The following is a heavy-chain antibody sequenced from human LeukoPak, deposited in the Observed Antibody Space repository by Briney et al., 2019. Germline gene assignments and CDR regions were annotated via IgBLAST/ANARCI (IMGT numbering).Heavy chain of an antibody. Sequence: ASVKVSCKASGYTFTSYYMHWVRHAPGQGLEWMGIINPSGGSTTYAQKFQGRVTIIRDTTSSTDYMELSSLRSEDTAVYYCARGLGSGPRPFDYWGQGTLVTVSS. CDR1: GYTFTSYY. V-gene: IGHV1-46*01. CDR3: ARGLGSGPRPFDY. J-gene: IGHJ4*02. CDR2: INPSGGST. D-gene: IGHD3-3*01.